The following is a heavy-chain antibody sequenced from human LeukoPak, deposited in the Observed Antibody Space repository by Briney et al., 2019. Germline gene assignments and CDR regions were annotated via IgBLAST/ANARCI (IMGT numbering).Heavy chain of an antibody. D-gene: IGHD3-22*01. CDR1: GGPISSYY. J-gene: IGHJ4*02. V-gene: IGHV4-4*07. CDR3: ARGVAYYYDSSGYFDY. Sequence: SETLSLTCTVSGGPISSYYWSWIRQPAGKGLEWIGRIYTSGSTNYNPSLKSRVTMSVDTSKNQFSLKLSSVTAADTAVYYCARGVAYYYDSSGYFDYWGQGTLVTVSS. CDR2: IYTSGST.